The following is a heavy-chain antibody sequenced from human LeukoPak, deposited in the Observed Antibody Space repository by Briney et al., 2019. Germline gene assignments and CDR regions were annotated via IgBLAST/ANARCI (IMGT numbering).Heavy chain of an antibody. Sequence: GGSLRLSCAASGFPFNSFWMHWVRQAPGKGLAWVSDMNEYSTTIRYADSVKGRFTVSRDNAKSILYLQMNNLRAEDTAMYFCARGGVNPVDHWGQGTLVTVSS. V-gene: IGHV3-74*01. CDR2: MNEYSTTI. CDR1: GFPFNSFW. D-gene: IGHD1-14*01. CDR3: ARGGVNPVDH. J-gene: IGHJ4*02.